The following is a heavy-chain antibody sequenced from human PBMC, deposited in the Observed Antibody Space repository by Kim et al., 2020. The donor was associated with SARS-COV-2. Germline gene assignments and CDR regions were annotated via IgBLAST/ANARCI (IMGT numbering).Heavy chain of an antibody. CDR3: ARAPSNFFHFDY. CDR2: IYYSGST. V-gene: IGHV4-59*01. J-gene: IGHJ4*02. CDR1: GGSISSYY. Sequence: SETLSLTCTVSGGSISSYYWSWIRQPPGKGLEWIGYIYYSGSTNYNPSLKSRVTISVDTSKNQFSLKLSSVTAADTAVYYCARAPSNFFHFDYWGQGTLV.